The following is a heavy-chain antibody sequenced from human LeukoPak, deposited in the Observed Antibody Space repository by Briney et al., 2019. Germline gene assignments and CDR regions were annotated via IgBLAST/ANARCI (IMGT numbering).Heavy chain of an antibody. CDR3: TRVGYIDEGIDY. Sequence: GGSLRLSCAASGFTFSSTSMTWVRQAPGKGLEWVANIKQDGSKKSYVDSVKGRFTISRDNAKNSLYLQMNSLRAEDTAIYYCTRVGYIDEGIDYWGQGTLVTVSS. J-gene: IGHJ4*02. D-gene: IGHD5-24*01. V-gene: IGHV3-7*04. CDR2: IKQDGSKK. CDR1: GFTFSSTS.